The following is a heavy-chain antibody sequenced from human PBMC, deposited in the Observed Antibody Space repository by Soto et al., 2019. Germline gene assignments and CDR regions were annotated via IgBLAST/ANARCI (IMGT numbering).Heavy chain of an antibody. Sequence: EVQLVESGGGLVQPGESLTLSCAASGFPFSSYWMHWVRQAPGKGLVWVSRIKSDGSGTYYADSVQDRFTSSGDNARNTLDLQMNSLRVEDTAVYFCARGDGDRYDGNVYLGRHWGQGTLVTVSS. V-gene: IGHV3-74*01. D-gene: IGHD2-21*01. CDR1: GFPFSSYW. CDR3: ARGDGDRYDGNVYLGRH. J-gene: IGHJ4*02. CDR2: IKSDGSGT.